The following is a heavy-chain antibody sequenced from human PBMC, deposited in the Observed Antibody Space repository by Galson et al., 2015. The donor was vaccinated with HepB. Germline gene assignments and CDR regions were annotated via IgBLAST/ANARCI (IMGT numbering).Heavy chain of an antibody. CDR1: GFTFNGYS. D-gene: IGHD3-16*01. Sequence: SLRLSCAASGFTFNGYSMNWVRQAPGKGLEWLSYISSSSSTTIYYEDSVKGRFTISRDNAKSSLYLQMNSLRAEDTAVYYRARERGSIFSQLYYFDYWGQGALVTVSS. V-gene: IGHV3-48*04. CDR2: ISSSSSTTI. CDR3: ARERGSIFSQLYYFDY. J-gene: IGHJ4*02.